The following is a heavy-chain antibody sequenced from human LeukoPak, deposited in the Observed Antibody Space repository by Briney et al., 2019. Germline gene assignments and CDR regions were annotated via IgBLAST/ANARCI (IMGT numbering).Heavy chain of an antibody. J-gene: IGHJ3*02. V-gene: IGHV3-48*01. CDR1: GFTFSSYS. Sequence: GGSLRLSCAASGFTFSSYSMNWVRQAPGKGLEWVSYISSSSSTIYYAHSVKGRFTISRDNAKNSLYLQMNSLRAEDTAVYYCARIATKSDYYASSVDDAFDIWGQGTMVTASS. D-gene: IGHD3-22*01. CDR2: ISSSSSTI. CDR3: ARIATKSDYYASSVDDAFDI.